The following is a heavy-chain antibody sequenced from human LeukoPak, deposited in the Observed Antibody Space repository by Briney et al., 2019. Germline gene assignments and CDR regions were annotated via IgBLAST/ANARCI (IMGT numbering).Heavy chain of an antibody. D-gene: IGHD2-2*01. V-gene: IGHV4-4*07. CDR3: SSQSSGMPLDS. CDR1: GGSISSYH. Sequence: SETLSLTCTVSGGSISSYHWSWIRQPAGKGLEWIGRFQTGGVTSYNPSLTSRVTILVDTPKNQFSLQLASVTAADTAVYYCSSQSSGMPLDSRGQGTLVTVSS. CDR2: FQTGGVT. J-gene: IGHJ5*01.